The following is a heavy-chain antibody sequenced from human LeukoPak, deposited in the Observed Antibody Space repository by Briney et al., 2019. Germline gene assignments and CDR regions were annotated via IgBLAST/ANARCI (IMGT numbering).Heavy chain of an antibody. CDR2: IIPILGMA. J-gene: IGHJ4*02. CDR3: ARDSGFTGNRWDFDD. CDR1: GGTFSSYA. Sequence: VKVSCKASGGTFSSYAISWVRQAPGQGLEWMGRIIPILGMANYAQKFQGRVTITADKSRTTAYMELSSLRSEDTAVYYCARDSGFTGNRWDFDDWGQGTLVTVSS. D-gene: IGHD3-9*01. V-gene: IGHV1-69*10.